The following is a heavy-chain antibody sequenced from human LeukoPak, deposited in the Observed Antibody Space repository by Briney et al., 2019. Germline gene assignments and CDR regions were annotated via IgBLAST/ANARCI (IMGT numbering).Heavy chain of an antibody. V-gene: IGHV4-34*01. CDR3: ARDRQGFVDY. J-gene: IGHJ4*02. CDR1: GGSFSGYY. Sequence: SETLSLTCAVYGGSFSGYYWSWIRQPPGKGLEWIGEINHSGSTNYNPSLKSRVTISVDASKNQFSLKLSSVTAADTAVYYCARDRQGFVDYWGQGTLVTVSS. CDR2: INHSGST.